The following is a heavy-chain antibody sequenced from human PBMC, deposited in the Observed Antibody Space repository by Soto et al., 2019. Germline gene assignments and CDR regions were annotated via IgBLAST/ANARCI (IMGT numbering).Heavy chain of an antibody. J-gene: IGHJ3*02. CDR2: IWYDGSNK. CDR3: ARSLAVAGIKGAFDI. V-gene: IGHV3-33*01. Sequence: QVQLVESGGGVVQPGRSLRLSCAASGFTFSSYGMHWVSQAPGKRLEWVAVIWYDGSNKYYADSVKGRFTISRDNSKNTLYLQMNSLRAEDTAVYYCARSLAVAGIKGAFDIWGQGTMVTVSS. D-gene: IGHD6-19*01. CDR1: GFTFSSYG.